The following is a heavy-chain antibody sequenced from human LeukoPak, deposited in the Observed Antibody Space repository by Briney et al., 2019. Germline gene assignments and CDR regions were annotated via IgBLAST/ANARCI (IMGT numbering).Heavy chain of an antibody. J-gene: IGHJ4*02. Sequence: PSETLSLTCTVSGGSISIYYWSWIRQPAGKGLEWIGRIYTSGSTNYNPSLKSRVTMPVDTSKNQFSLRLSSVTAADTAIYYCARDLAVAAAGIFDCWGQGTLVTVSS. V-gene: IGHV4-4*07. CDR1: GGSISIYY. CDR2: IYTSGST. CDR3: ARDLAVAAAGIFDC. D-gene: IGHD6-13*01.